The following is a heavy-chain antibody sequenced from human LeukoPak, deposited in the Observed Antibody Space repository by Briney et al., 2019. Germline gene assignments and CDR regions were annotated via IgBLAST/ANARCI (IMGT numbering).Heavy chain of an antibody. CDR1: GFTFDDYG. V-gene: IGHV3-20*04. CDR3: ARVGRAAAHNWFDP. D-gene: IGHD6-13*01. CDR2: INWNGGST. Sequence: PGGSLRLSCAASGFTFDDYGMSWARQAPGKGLEWVSGINWNGGSTGYADSVKGRFTISRDNAKNSLYLQMNSLRAEDTALYYCARVGRAAAHNWFDPWGQGTLVTVSS. J-gene: IGHJ5*02.